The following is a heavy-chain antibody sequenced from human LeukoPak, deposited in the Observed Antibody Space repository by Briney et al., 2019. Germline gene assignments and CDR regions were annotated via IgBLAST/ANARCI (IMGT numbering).Heavy chain of an antibody. V-gene: IGHV3-11*01. CDR1: GFTFSDYY. CDR3: GRDFGLIGAKRSFDI. D-gene: IGHD1-26*01. CDR2: ISGSGTTI. J-gene: IGHJ3*02. Sequence: GGSLRLSCAASGFTFSDYYMGWIRQAPGKGLEWLSYISGSGTTIFYADSVKGRFTISRDNAKNSLDLQMNSLRDEDTAVYYCGRDFGLIGAKRSFDIWGQRTLVTLSS.